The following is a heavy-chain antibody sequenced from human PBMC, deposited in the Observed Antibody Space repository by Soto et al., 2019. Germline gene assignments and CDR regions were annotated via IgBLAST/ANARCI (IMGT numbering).Heavy chain of an antibody. CDR3: ARHKPYCGADCYSNWFDP. D-gene: IGHD2-21*02. V-gene: IGHV1-46*01. CDR1: GYTLTSCY. J-gene: IGHJ5*02. CDR2: IKPSAGST. Sequence: AKLSSKERGYTLTSCYMRWVRQAHVKGREWMGIIKPSAGSTRYPQQFHGRVTMTRDTSTSTVYIELRSLRSEDTAVHYCARHKPYCGADCYSNWFDPWGQGTLVTVPS.